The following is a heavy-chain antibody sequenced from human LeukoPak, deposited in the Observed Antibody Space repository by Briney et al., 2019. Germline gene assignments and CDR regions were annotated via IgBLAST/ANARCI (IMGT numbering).Heavy chain of an antibody. Sequence: MSSETLSLTCAVYGGSFSGYYWSWIRQPPGKGLEWIGEINHSGSTNYNPSLKSRVTISVDTSKNQFSLKLSSVTTADTAVYYCARRSYCWGTRTFDYWGQGTLVTVSS. CDR3: ARRSYCWGTRTFDY. CDR1: GGSFSGYY. J-gene: IGHJ4*02. D-gene: IGHD3-10*01. CDR2: INHSGST. V-gene: IGHV4-34*01.